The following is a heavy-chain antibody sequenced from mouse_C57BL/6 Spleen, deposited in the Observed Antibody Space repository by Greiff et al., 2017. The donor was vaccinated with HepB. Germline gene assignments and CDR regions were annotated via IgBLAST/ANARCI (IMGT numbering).Heavy chain of an antibody. CDR3: ARSYYSNYEGLYYAMYY. D-gene: IGHD2-5*01. V-gene: IGHV1-72*01. J-gene: IGHJ4*01. CDR1: GYTFTSYW. Sequence: QVQLQQPGAELVKPGASVKLSCKASGYTFTSYWMHWVKQRPGRGLEWIGRIDPNSGGTKYNEKFKSKATLTVDKPSSTAYMQLSSLTSEDSAVYYCARSYYSNYEGLYYAMYYWGQGTSVTVSS. CDR2: IDPNSGGT.